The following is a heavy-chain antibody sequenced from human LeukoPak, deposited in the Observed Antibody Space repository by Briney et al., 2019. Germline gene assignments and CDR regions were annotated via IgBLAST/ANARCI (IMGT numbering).Heavy chain of an antibody. D-gene: IGHD5-18*01. CDR2: IWSDGSKK. CDR1: GFTFSTYG. Sequence: GGSLRLSCAASGFTFSTYGMHWVRQAPGKGLEWVAVIWSDGSKKYYADSVKGRFTISRDNSKNTLYVQMNSLRPEYTAIYYCARARGDSSPASRYFDYWGQGAPVTVSS. V-gene: IGHV3-33*01. CDR3: ARARGDSSPASRYFDY. J-gene: IGHJ4*02.